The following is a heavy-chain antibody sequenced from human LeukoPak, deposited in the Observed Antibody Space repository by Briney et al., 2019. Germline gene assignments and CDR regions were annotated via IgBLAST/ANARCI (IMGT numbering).Heavy chain of an antibody. V-gene: IGHV4-59*01. Sequence: TSETLSLTCTVSGGSISSYYWSWIRQPPGKGLEWIGYIYYSGSTNYNPSLKSRVTISVDTSKNQFSLKLSSVTAADTAVYYCASAFGDYVSTFDYWGQGTLVTVSS. CDR1: GGSISSYY. CDR3: ASAFGDYVSTFDY. J-gene: IGHJ4*02. CDR2: IYYSGST. D-gene: IGHD4-17*01.